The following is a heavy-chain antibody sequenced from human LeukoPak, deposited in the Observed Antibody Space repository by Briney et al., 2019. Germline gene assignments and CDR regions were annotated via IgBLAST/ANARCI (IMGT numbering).Heavy chain of an antibody. V-gene: IGHV4-39*07. Sequence: PSETLSLTCTVSGGSISSSSYYWGWIRQPPGKGLEWIGSIYYSGSTYCNPSLKSRVTISVDTSKNQFSLKLSSVTAADTAVYYCARVTAVAGTGGSFFDYWGQGTLVTVSS. D-gene: IGHD6-19*01. CDR3: ARVTAVAGTGGSFFDY. CDR1: GGSISSSSYY. J-gene: IGHJ4*02. CDR2: IYYSGST.